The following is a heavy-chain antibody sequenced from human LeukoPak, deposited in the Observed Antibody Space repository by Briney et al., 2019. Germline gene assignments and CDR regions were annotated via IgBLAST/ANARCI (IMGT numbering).Heavy chain of an antibody. CDR3: APGDRDGYNF. D-gene: IGHD5-24*01. V-gene: IGHV4-38-2*02. J-gene: IGHJ4*02. CDR2: IYHSGST. CDR1: GYSISSGYY. Sequence: KTSETLSLTCTVSGYSISSGYYWAWIRQPPGKGLEWIGSIYHSGSTYYNPPLKSRVTISVDTSKNQFSLKLSSVTAADTAVYYCAPGDRDGYNFWGQGTLVTVSS.